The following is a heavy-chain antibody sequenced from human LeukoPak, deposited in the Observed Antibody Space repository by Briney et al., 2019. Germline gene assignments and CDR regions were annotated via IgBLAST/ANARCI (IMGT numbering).Heavy chain of an antibody. V-gene: IGHV3-7*01. D-gene: IGHD3-3*01. CDR2: IKQDGSAK. J-gene: IGHJ3*02. CDR3: GRDPRGYYDFWSGYTHDAFDI. CDR1: GFTFSGYW. Sequence: GGSLRLSCAASGFTFSGYWMSWVRQAPGKGLEWVANIKQDGSAKYYVDSVKGRFTISRDNAKNSLYLQMNSLRAEDTAVYYCGRDPRGYYDFWSGYTHDAFDIWGQGTMVTVSS.